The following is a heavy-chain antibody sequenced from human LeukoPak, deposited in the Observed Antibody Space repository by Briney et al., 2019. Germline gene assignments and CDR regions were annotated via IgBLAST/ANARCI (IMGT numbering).Heavy chain of an antibody. V-gene: IGHV1-8*01. CDR1: GYTSPRYD. Sequence: RASVKVSCKASGYTSPRYDINWVRQAPGQRREWMGWMSPNSGNTGYAQKFQGRVTMTRNTSISTAYMELSSLRSEDTAVYYCARDCRYYDSSGHFDYWGQGTLVTVSS. J-gene: IGHJ4*02. D-gene: IGHD3-22*01. CDR3: ARDCRYYDSSGHFDY. CDR2: MSPNSGNT.